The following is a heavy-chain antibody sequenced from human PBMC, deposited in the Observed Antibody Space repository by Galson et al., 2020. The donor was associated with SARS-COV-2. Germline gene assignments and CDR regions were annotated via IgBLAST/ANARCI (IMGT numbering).Heavy chain of an antibody. J-gene: IGHJ4*02. CDR3: AKDIRSGSSGWYANRFDY. D-gene: IGHD6-19*01. CDR1: GFTFDDYA. CDR2: ISWNSGSI. Sequence: GGSLRLSCAASGFTFDDYAMHWVRPAPGKGLEWVSGISWNSGSIDYADSVKGRFTISRDNAKNSLYLQMNSLRAEDTALYYCAKDIRSGSSGWYANRFDYWGQGTLVTVSS. V-gene: IGHV3-9*01.